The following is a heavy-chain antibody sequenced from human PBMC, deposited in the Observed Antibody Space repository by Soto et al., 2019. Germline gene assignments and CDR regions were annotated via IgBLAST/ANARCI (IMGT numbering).Heavy chain of an antibody. D-gene: IGHD3-22*01. J-gene: IGHJ4*02. CDR3: ARAPGSAYYPYYFDY. CDR1: GGSINSGGYY. V-gene: IGHV4-31*03. Sequence: TLSLTCTVSGGSINSGGYYWSWIRQHPGKGLEWIGYFYYSGSTYYNPSLKSRVTISVDTSKNQFSLKLSSVTAADTAVYFCARAPGSAYYPYYFDYWGQGTLVTVSS. CDR2: FYYSGST.